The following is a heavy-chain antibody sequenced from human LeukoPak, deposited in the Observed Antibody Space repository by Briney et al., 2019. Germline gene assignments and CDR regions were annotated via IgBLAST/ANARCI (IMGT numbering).Heavy chain of an antibody. V-gene: IGHV4-59*01. D-gene: IGHD6-6*01. CDR1: GGSISSYY. CDR2: IYYSGST. CDR3: ARGKARTYYFDY. Sequence: SETLSLTCTVSGGSISSYYWSWIRQPAGKGLEWIGYIYYSGSTNYNPSLKSRVTISVDTSKNQFSLKLSSVTAADTAVYYCARGKARTYYFDYWGQGTLVTVSS. J-gene: IGHJ4*02.